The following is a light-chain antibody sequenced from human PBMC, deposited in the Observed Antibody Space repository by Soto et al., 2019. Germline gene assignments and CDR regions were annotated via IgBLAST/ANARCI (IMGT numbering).Light chain of an antibody. V-gene: IGLV1-44*01. Sequence: QSVLTQSPSVSAAPGQKVTISCSGSSSNIGNNYVSWYQQLPGTAPKLLIYNNNQRSSGVSDRFSGSKSGASASLAISGLHSEDEGHYFCAAWDDSRNGPQFGGGTKVTVL. CDR2: NNN. CDR3: AAWDDSRNGPQ. J-gene: IGLJ3*02. CDR1: SSNIGNNY.